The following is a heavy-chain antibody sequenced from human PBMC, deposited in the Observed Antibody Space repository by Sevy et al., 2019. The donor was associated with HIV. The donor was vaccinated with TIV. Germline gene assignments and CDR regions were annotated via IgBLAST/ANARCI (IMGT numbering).Heavy chain of an antibody. D-gene: IGHD3-10*01. V-gene: IGHV3-21*01. J-gene: IGHJ4*02. CDR3: ARGDYYSSLYYFDY. CDR2: ISSGSSYI. CDR1: GFTFSNYF. Sequence: GGYLRLSCAASGFTFSNYFMNWVRQAPGKGLEWVSSISSGSSYIFYADSLKGRFTISRDNAKNSLYLHMNSLRAEDTAVYYCARGDYYSSLYYFDYWGPGTLVTVSS.